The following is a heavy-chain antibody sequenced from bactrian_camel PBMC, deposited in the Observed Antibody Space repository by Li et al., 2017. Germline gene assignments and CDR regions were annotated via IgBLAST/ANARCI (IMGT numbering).Heavy chain of an antibody. CDR1: GYTASRRT. Sequence: QLVESGGGSVQAGGSLRLSCAYSGYTASRRTMGWFRQAPGKAREGVAAIYTGDGSTNYADSVKGRFTISQDNAKKTVYLQMNSLEPDDTAMYYCAADQTCYLRGGAPTADFEYWGQGTQVTVSS. CDR2: IYTGDGST. D-gene: IGHD3*01. J-gene: IGHJ4*01. CDR3: AADQTCYLRGGAPTADFEY. V-gene: IGHV3S40*01.